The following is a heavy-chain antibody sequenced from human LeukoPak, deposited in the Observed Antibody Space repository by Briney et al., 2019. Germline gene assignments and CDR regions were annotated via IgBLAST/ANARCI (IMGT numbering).Heavy chain of an antibody. CDR1: GFTFSSYG. Sequence: GGSLRLSCAASGFTFSSYGMHWVRQAPGKGLEWVAFIRYDGSNKYYADSVKGRFTISRDNSKNTLYLQMNSLRAEDTAVYYCAKFKDSTPWYFDLWGRGTLVTVSS. CDR3: AKFKDSTPWYFDL. J-gene: IGHJ2*01. V-gene: IGHV3-30*02. D-gene: IGHD2-2*01. CDR2: IRYDGSNK.